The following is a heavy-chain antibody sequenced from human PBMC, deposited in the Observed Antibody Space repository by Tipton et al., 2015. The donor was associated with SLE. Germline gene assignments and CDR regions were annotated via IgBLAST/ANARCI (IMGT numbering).Heavy chain of an antibody. V-gene: IGHV3-9*01. CDR2: ISWNSGDI. CDR3: ARADDYGDRYYFDY. D-gene: IGHD4-17*01. J-gene: IGHJ4*02. CDR1: GFTFGDYA. Sequence: SLRLSCAASGFTFGDYAMHWVRQAPGKGLEWVSGISWNSGDIGYADSVKGRFTITRDNARNSLYLQMNSLRAEDTAVYYCARADDYGDRYYFDYWGQGTLVTVSS.